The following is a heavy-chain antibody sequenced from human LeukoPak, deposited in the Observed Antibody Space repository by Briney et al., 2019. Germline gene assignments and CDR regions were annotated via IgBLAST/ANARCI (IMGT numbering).Heavy chain of an antibody. CDR2: IYYSGST. CDR1: GGSISSGDYY. J-gene: IGHJ4*02. Sequence: SETLSLTCTVSGGSISSGDYYWRWIRQPPGKGLEWIGYIYYSGSTYYNPSLRSRVTISVDTSKNQFSLKLSSVTAADTAVYYCARDKADCSSTSCYDNFDYWGQGTLVTVSS. CDR3: ARDKADCSSTSCYDNFDY. V-gene: IGHV4-30-4*01. D-gene: IGHD2-2*01.